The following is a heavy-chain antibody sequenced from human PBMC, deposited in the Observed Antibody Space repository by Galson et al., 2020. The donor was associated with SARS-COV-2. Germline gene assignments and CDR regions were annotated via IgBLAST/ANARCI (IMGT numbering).Heavy chain of an antibody. CDR1: GGSINSGSFY. CDR3: AGTPHSSAWYASPSDV. CDR2: IYTSGST. V-gene: IGHV4-61*02. Sequence: SETLSLTCTVSGGSINSGSFYWSWIRQPAGKGLEWIGRIYTSGSTNYNPSLKSRVTISVDTSKNQFSLKLSSVTAADTAVYYCAGTPHSSAWYASPSDVWGPGTMVTVAA. J-gene: IGHJ3*01. D-gene: IGHD6-19*01.